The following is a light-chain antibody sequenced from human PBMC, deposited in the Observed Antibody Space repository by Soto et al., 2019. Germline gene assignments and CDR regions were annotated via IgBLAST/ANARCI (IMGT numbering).Light chain of an antibody. CDR3: CSYAGSYTLYV. J-gene: IGLJ1*01. Sequence: QSALTQPRSVSGPPGQSVTISCTGTSSDVGSYNYVSWYQQHPGKAPKLMIYDVSKRPSGVPDRFSGSKSGNTASLTISGLQAEDEADYYCCSYAGSYTLYVFGTGTKVTVL. V-gene: IGLV2-11*01. CDR2: DVS. CDR1: SSDVGSYNY.